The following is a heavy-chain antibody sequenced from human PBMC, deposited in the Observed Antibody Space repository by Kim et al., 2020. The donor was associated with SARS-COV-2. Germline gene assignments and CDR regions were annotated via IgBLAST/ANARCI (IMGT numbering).Heavy chain of an antibody. V-gene: IGHV3-7*03. J-gene: IGHJ4*02. Sequence: DSVKGQFTNSRDNAKNSLYMQMNSLRAEDTAVYYCARVGGVRARWYYFDYWGQGTLVTVSS. D-gene: IGHD3-16*01. CDR3: ARVGGVRARWYYFDY.